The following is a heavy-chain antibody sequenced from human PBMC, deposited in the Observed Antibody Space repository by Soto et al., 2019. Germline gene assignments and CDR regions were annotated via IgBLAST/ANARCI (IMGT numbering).Heavy chain of an antibody. V-gene: IGHV3-23*01. D-gene: IGHD2-15*01. CDR1: GFTFGNYA. CDR2: ITGIDGRT. Sequence: GGSLRLSCVGSGFTFGNYAMSWDRQAPGKGLEWVSSITGIDGRTYYADPVKGRFTISRDNPKNTLYLQMNNLRAEDTAMFYCAKDRGPYCSGGICYPPSWFDPWGQGTQVTVSS. J-gene: IGHJ5*02. CDR3: AKDRGPYCSGGICYPPSWFDP.